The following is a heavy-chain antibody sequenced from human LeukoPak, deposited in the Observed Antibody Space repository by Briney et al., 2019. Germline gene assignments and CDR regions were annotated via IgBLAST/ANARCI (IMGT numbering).Heavy chain of an antibody. CDR1: GFTFGDYA. D-gene: IGHD2-8*02. V-gene: IGHV3-49*04. J-gene: IGHJ4*02. CDR3: TKYCSGVACYTDY. CDR2: IRSKASGGTT. Sequence: QPGRSLRLSCTASGFTFGDYAMSWVRQAPGKGLEWVGFIRSKASGGTTEYAASVKGRFSISRDDSKTIAYLQMNSLKSEDTAVYYCTKYCSGVACYTDYWGQGTLATVSS.